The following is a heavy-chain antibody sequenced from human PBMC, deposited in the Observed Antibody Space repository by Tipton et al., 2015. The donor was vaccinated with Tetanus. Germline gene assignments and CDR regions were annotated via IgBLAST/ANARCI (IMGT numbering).Heavy chain of an antibody. V-gene: IGHV4-39*07. CDR2: IYYSGST. Sequence: TLSLTCSVSGGSISGSSYYWSWIRQPPGKALEWIGSIYYSGSTFYHPSLQSRVTISVDMSKSQFSLRLTSVTAADTAVYYCARSKLLWFGESLSGFDSWGQGTLVTVSA. D-gene: IGHD3-10*01. CDR1: GGSISGSSYY. J-gene: IGHJ4*02. CDR3: ARSKLLWFGESLSGFDS.